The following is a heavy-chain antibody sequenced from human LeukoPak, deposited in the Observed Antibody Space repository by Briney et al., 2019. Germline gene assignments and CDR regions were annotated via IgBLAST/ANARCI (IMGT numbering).Heavy chain of an antibody. J-gene: IGHJ4*02. V-gene: IGHV3-74*01. D-gene: IGHD3-9*01. CDR1: GFTFSAYW. CDR3: ARDLDWLLFDY. Sequence: GGSLRLSCAASGFTFSAYWMHWVRQAPGKGLVWVSRVRYDGSTTTYADSVKGRFTISRDNAKNILYLQMNSLRVEDTAVYYCARDLDWLLFDYWGQGTLVTVSS. CDR2: VRYDGSTT.